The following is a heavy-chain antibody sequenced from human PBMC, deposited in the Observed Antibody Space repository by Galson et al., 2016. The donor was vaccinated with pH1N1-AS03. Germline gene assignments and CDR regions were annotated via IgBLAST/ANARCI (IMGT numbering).Heavy chain of an antibody. J-gene: IGHJ3*02. CDR1: GFTFSEYW. CDR2: IQQREGQK. Sequence: SLRLSCAGSGFTFSEYWMQWVRQAPGKGLEWVATIQQREGQKYYVDSVNGRFTVSRDDAMKSMYLELNSLSVEDTAVYYCARDRDFKIGDAWYDALDIWGQGTVVTVSS. D-gene: IGHD2-21*01. CDR3: ARDRDFKIGDAWYDALDI. V-gene: IGHV3-7*01.